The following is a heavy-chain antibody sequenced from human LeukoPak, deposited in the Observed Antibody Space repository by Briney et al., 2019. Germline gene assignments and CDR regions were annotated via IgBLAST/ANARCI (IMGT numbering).Heavy chain of an antibody. CDR1: GGTFSSYA. J-gene: IGHJ4*02. CDR2: IIPILGIA. Sequence: ASVKVSCKASGGTFSSYAISWVRQAPGQGLEWMGRIIPILGIANYAQKFQGRVTITADKSTSTAYMELSSLRSEDTAVYYCAREDDSSGYNPTWGQGTLVTVSS. V-gene: IGHV1-69*04. CDR3: AREDDSSGYNPT. D-gene: IGHD3-22*01.